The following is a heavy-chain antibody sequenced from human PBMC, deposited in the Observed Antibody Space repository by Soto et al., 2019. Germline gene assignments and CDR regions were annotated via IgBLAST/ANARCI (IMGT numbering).Heavy chain of an antibody. V-gene: IGHV3-72*01. CDR2: IRNKAHSYST. D-gene: IGHD2-15*01. CDR3: ARGPGSGHFFDY. Sequence: GSLRLSCAVSGFTFGDHYMDWVRQAPGKGLEWIGRIRNKAHSYSTTYAASVRGRFTISRDNARNSLYLQMNSLTDEDTAVYYCARGPGSGHFFDYWGQGTPVTVSS. J-gene: IGHJ4*02. CDR1: GFTFGDHY.